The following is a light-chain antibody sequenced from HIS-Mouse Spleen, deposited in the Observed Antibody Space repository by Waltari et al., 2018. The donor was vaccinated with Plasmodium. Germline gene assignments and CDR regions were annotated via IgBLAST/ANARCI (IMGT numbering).Light chain of an antibody. CDR2: EDS. CDR3: YSTDSSGNHRV. V-gene: IGLV3-10*01. CDR1: ALPKTY. Sequence: SYELTQPPSVSVSPGQTARITCPGDALPKTYAYWYQQKSGQAPELVIYEDSKRPSGIPERFSGSSSGTMATLTISGAQVEDEADYYCYSTDSSGNHRVFGGGTKLTVL. J-gene: IGLJ3*02.